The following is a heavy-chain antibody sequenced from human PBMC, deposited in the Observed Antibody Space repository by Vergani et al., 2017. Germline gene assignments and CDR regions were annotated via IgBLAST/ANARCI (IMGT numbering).Heavy chain of an antibody. CDR3: AREAYGSGLDY. Sequence: EVHLLESGGGLVQPGGSLRLSCEVSGFTLSSYWMSWVRQAPGKGLEWVANIKQDGSEKYYVDSVKGRFTISRDNAKNSLYLQMNSLRAEDTAVYYCAREAYGSGLDYWGQGTLVTVSS. CDR1: GFTLSSYW. J-gene: IGHJ4*02. D-gene: IGHD3-10*01. V-gene: IGHV3-7*01. CDR2: IKQDGSEK.